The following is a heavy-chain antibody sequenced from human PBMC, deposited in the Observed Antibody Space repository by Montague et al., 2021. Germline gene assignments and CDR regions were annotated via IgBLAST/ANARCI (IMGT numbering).Heavy chain of an antibody. D-gene: IGHD3-10*01. Sequence: SETLSLTCTVSGDSISSKYFWSWVRQPLEKGQEWIGEINHSGSTNYNPSLKSRVTISVDTSKNQFSLKLSSVTAADTAVYYCARRGGTMVRGVKGYMDVWGKGTTVTVSS. CDR2: INHSGST. V-gene: IGHV4-4*02. J-gene: IGHJ6*03. CDR3: ARRGGTMVRGVKGYMDV. CDR1: GDSISSKYF.